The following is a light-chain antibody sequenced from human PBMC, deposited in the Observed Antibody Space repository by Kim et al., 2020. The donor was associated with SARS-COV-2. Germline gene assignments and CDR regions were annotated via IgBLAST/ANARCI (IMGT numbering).Light chain of an antibody. Sequence: GPSSTIAGTGTSSDVGYYNSVSWYRQHPGKAPKLIMYDVSERASGVSNRFSGSQSGNTASLTISGLRAEDEADYYCNSHTTSSTYVFGSGTKVTVL. CDR2: DVS. CDR3: NSHTTSSTYV. CDR1: SSDVGYYNS. V-gene: IGLV2-14*04. J-gene: IGLJ1*01.